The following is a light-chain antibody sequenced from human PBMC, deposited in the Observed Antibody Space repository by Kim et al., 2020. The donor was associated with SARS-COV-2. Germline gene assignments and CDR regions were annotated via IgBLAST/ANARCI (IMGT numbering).Light chain of an antibody. CDR2: EDN. CDR1: SGSIASNY. CDR3: QSYDSSTRV. J-gene: IGLJ3*02. V-gene: IGLV6-57*01. Sequence: GKTVTLSCARGSGSIASNYVQWYQQRPGSSPTTVIYEDNQRPSGVPDRFSGSIDSSSNSASLTISGLKTEDEADYYCQSYDSSTRVFGGGTQLTVL.